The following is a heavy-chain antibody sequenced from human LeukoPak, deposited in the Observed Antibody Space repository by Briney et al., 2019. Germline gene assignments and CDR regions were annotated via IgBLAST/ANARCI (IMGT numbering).Heavy chain of an antibody. CDR2: IRYSGST. CDR3: ARHKNSGTYPLDF. J-gene: IGHJ4*02. D-gene: IGHD1-7*01. CDR1: GDSITGYY. Sequence: PETLSLTCTVSGDSITGYYWSWIRQPPGRELEYIGFIRYSGSTKYNPSLQSRVTMSVDTSKNQFSLKLTSVTAADTAVYYCARHKNSGTYPLDFWGQGTLVTVSS. V-gene: IGHV4-59*08.